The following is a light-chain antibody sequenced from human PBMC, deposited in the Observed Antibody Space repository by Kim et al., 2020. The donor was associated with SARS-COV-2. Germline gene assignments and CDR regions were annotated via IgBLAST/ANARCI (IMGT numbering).Light chain of an antibody. CDR1: RYNIGTNS. V-gene: IGLV1-44*01. Sequence: QRVTISCAGSRYNIGTNSVNWYQQLPGTAPKLLIYRNNLRPSGVPDRFSGSNSGTPASLTISGLQSEDEADYYCASWDDTLDGWVFGGGTQLTVL. CDR3: ASWDDTLDGWV. CDR2: RNN. J-gene: IGLJ3*02.